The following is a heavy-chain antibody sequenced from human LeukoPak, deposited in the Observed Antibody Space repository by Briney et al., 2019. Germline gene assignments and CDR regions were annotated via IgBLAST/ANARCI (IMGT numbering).Heavy chain of an antibody. V-gene: IGHV3-7*01. Sequence: GGSLRLSCAASGLTFSRFWMSWVRQAPGKGLEWVANIEEDGSEKNYVDSVRGRFTISRDNAKNSLYLQMNSLRDGDTALYYCVAGATSFDPWGQGTLVTASS. CDR3: VAGATSFDP. CDR2: IEEDGSEK. CDR1: GLTFSRFW. D-gene: IGHD3-10*01. J-gene: IGHJ5*02.